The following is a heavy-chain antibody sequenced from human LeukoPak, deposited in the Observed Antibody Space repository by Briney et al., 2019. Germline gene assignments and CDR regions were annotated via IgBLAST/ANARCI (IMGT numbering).Heavy chain of an antibody. D-gene: IGHD6-19*01. CDR3: ARRSSSGWSLDY. J-gene: IGHJ4*02. CDR1: GGSISSYY. V-gene: IGHV4-59*08. CDR2: IYYSGST. Sequence: PSETLSLTCTVSGGSISSYYWSWIRQPPGKGLEWIGYIYYSGSTNYNPSLKSRVTISVDTSKNQFSLKLSSVTAADTAVYYCARRSSSGWSLDYWGQGTLVTVSS.